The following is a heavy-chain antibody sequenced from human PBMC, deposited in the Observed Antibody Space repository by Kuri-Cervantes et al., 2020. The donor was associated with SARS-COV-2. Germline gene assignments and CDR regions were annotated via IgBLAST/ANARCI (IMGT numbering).Heavy chain of an antibody. CDR1: GFTFNTFA. CDR3: VRDGDHWNFDY. CDR2: ISGSGGHT. D-gene: IGHD1-1*01. V-gene: IGHV3-23*01. J-gene: IGHJ4*02. Sequence: GESLKISCAASGFTFNTFAMSWVRQAPGKGLEWVSAISGSGGHTYYPDSVRGRFTISRDNSKNMVYLQMNSLRAEDTAVYYCVRDGDHWNFDYWGQGTLVTVSS.